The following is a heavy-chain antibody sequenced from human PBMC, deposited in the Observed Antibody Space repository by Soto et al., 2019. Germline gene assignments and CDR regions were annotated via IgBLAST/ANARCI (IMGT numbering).Heavy chain of an antibody. D-gene: IGHD5-12*01. CDR1: GVTFSSYA. Sequence: SVRVSCKASGVTFSSYAISWVRQAPGQGLEWMGGIIPISGTANYAQKFQGRVTITADESTSTAYMELSSLRSEDTAVYYCAVYLRIVATIPFDYWGQGTLVTVSS. CDR2: IIPISGTA. V-gene: IGHV1-69*13. CDR3: AVYLRIVATIPFDY. J-gene: IGHJ4*02.